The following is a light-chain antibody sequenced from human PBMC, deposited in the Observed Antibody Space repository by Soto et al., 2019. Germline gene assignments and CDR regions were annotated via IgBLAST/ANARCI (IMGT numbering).Light chain of an antibody. J-gene: IGKJ1*01. CDR2: GAS. Sequence: EIVMTQSPATLSVSPGERATLSCRASQSISSNLAWYQQKPGQTPRLLIYGASTRATGIPATFSGSGSGTEFTLTIDSLQSEDFAVYYCQQYNNWPPRTFGQGTKVEIK. CDR1: QSISSN. CDR3: QQYNNWPPRT. V-gene: IGKV3-15*01.